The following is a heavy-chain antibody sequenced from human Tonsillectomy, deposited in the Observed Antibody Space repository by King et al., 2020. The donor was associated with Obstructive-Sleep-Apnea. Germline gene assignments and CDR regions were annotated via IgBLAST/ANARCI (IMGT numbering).Heavy chain of an antibody. CDR1: GYTFISYY. V-gene: IGHV1-46*01. D-gene: IGHD3-3*01. J-gene: IGHJ5*02. Sequence: QLVQSGAEVKKPGASVKVSCKASGYTFISYYLHWVRQAPGQGLEWMGMINPSGGGTTYAQKFQGRLTMTRDTSTSTVYMELSSLRSEDTAVYYCAKDVYYDFWGGPPATRNWFDPWGQGTLVTVSS. CDR2: INPSGGGT. CDR3: AKDVYYDFWGGPPATRNWFDP.